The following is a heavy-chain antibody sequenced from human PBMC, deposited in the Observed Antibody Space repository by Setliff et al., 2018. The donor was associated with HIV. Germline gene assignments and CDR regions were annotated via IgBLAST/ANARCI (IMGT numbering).Heavy chain of an antibody. V-gene: IGHV3-74*01. CDR3: AKDYFSGYDFRYFFDY. J-gene: IGHJ4*02. CDR2: INSDGSST. D-gene: IGHD5-12*01. CDR1: GFTFSNYW. Sequence: GGSLRLSCAASGFTFSNYWMHWVRQAPGKGLVWVSRINSDGSSTYYADSVKGRFTISRDNAKNRLYLQMNSLRAEDTAAYYCAKDYFSGYDFRYFFDYWGQGALVTVSS.